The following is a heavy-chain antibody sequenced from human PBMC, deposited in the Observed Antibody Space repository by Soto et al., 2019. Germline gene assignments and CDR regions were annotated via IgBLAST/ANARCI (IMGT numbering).Heavy chain of an antibody. CDR3: ARGTTVTTSYYYYYGMDV. CDR2: MNANSGNT. V-gene: IGHV1-8*01. D-gene: IGHD4-17*01. CDR1: GYTFTSYD. J-gene: IGHJ6*02. Sequence: QVQLVQSGAEVKKPGASVKVSCKASGYTFTSYDINWVRQATGQGLEWMGWMNANSGNTGYAQKFQGRVTMTRNTSITTAYMELSSLRSEDTAVYYCARGTTVTTSYYYYYGMDVWGQGTTVTVSS.